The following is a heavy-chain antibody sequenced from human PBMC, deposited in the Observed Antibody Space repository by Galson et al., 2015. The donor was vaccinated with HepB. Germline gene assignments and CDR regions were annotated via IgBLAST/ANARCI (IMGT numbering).Heavy chain of an antibody. J-gene: IGHJ3*02. CDR1: GYSFTYYW. Sequence: QSGAEVKKPGESLKISCKGSGYSFTYYWIGWVRQMPGRGLEWMGIIYPTDSDTRYSPSFQGQVTISADKSISTAYLQWRCLKASDTAMYYCASPALGTGYESGGFDIWGQGTMVIVSS. CDR2: IYPTDSDT. D-gene: IGHD2-8*02. CDR3: ASPALGTGYESGGFDI. V-gene: IGHV5-51*03.